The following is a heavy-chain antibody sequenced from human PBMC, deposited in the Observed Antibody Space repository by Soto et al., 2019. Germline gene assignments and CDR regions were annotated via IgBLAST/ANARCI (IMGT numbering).Heavy chain of an antibody. CDR2: ISAYNGNT. V-gene: IGHV1-18*01. CDR3: ARRSGTVTTTPYEY. Sequence: QVQLVQSGAEVKKPGASVKVSCKASGYTFTSYGISWVRQAPGQGLEWMGWISAYNGNTNYAQKLQGRVTMTTDTCTSRAYMELRSLRSADTAVYYCARRSGTVTTTPYEYWGQGTLVTVSS. CDR1: GYTFTSYG. D-gene: IGHD4-17*01. J-gene: IGHJ4*02.